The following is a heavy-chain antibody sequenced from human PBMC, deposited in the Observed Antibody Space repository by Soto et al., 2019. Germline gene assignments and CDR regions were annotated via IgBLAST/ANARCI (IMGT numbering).Heavy chain of an antibody. D-gene: IGHD2-8*01. CDR2: MNPYSGNR. J-gene: IGHJ2*01. V-gene: IGHV1-8*01. CDR1: GYTFTDND. CDR3: ARGASFSYAKPGDHRNFYFDL. Sequence: QAQLVQSGAEMKKPGASVRVSCQASGYTFTDNDINWMRQASGGGLEWMGWMNPYSGNRGYEYKFQGRVTMTRDTSTNTAYMELSGLRSDDTAVYFCARGASFSYAKPGDHRNFYFDLWGRGTLVAVSS.